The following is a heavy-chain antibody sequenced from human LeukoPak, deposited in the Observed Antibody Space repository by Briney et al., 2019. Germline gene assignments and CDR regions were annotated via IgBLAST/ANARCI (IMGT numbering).Heavy chain of an antibody. CDR3: AREGPSVTPYY. CDR1: GFKFSSNW. CDR2: IKQDGSEK. D-gene: IGHD4-17*01. J-gene: IGHJ4*02. Sequence: PGGSLRLSCAASGFKFSSNWMSWVRQAPGKGLEWVANIKQDGSEKYCVDSVKGRFTISRDNAKNSLYLQMNSLRAEDTAVYYCAREGPSVTPYYWGQGTLVTVSS. V-gene: IGHV3-7*01.